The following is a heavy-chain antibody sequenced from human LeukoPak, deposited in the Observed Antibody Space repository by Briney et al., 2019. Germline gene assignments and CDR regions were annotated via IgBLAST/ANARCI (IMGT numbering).Heavy chain of an antibody. CDR1: GGSISSYY. V-gene: IGHV4-59*01. CDR3: ARDMRYCSSTSCWQYFQH. CDR2: IYYSGST. D-gene: IGHD2-2*01. J-gene: IGHJ1*01. Sequence: SETLSLTCTVSGGSISSYYWSWIRQPPGKGLEWIGYIYYSGSTNYNPSLKSRVTISVDTSKNQFSLKLSSVTAADTAVYYCARDMRYCSSTSCWQYFQHWGRGTLVTVSS.